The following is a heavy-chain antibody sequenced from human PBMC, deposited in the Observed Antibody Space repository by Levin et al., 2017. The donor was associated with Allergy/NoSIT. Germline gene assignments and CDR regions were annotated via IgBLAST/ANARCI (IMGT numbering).Heavy chain of an antibody. CDR2: INTDGSRT. V-gene: IGHV3-74*01. CDR1: GFTFSSFW. D-gene: IGHD3-3*01. J-gene: IGHJ4*02. Sequence: GGSLRLSCAASGFTFSSFWMHWVRQAPGKGLVWVSRINTDGSRTDYADSVKGRFTISRDNAKNTLYLQMNSLRVEDTAVYYCARDSGWSRGHWGQGTLVSVSS. CDR3: ARDSGWSRGH.